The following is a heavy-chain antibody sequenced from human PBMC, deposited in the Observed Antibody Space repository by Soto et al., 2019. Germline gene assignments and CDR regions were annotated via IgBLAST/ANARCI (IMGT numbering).Heavy chain of an antibody. Sequence: ASVKVSCKASGYTFTSYGISWVRQAPGQGLEWMGWISAYNGNTNYAQKPQGRVTMTTDTSTSTAYMELRSLRSDDTAVYYCARDGLRITIFGVVSYGMDVWGQGTTVTVSS. CDR1: GYTFTSYG. CDR2: ISAYNGNT. V-gene: IGHV1-18*04. D-gene: IGHD3-3*01. CDR3: ARDGLRITIFGVVSYGMDV. J-gene: IGHJ6*02.